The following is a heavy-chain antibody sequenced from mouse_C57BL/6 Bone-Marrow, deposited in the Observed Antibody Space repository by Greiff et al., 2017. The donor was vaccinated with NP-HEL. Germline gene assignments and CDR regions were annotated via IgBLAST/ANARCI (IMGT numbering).Heavy chain of an antibody. V-gene: IGHV1-15*01. Sequence: QVQLQQSGAELVRPGASVTLSCKASGYTFTDYEMHWVKQTPVHGLEWIGAIDPETGGTAYNQKFKGKAILTADKSSSTAYIELRSLTSEDSAVYYCTRTDYYGSNYFDYWGHGTTLTVSS. CDR2: IDPETGGT. D-gene: IGHD1-1*01. CDR3: TRTDYYGSNYFDY. J-gene: IGHJ2*01. CDR1: GYTFTDYE.